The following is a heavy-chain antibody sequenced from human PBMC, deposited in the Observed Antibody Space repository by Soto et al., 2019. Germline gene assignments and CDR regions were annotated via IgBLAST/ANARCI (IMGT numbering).Heavy chain of an antibody. J-gene: IGHJ6*02. D-gene: IGHD1-26*01. CDR1: GFVFEMYW. CDR2: ISDDGART. Sequence: GGSLRLSCAASGFVFEMYWMHWVRQAPGKGPEWVSRISDDGARTDYADSVKGRFTISRDNAKNSLYLQMNSLRAEGTAVYYCARVIVGATPGLYYYYGMDVWGQGTTVTVSS. V-gene: IGHV3-74*01. CDR3: ARVIVGATPGLYYYYGMDV.